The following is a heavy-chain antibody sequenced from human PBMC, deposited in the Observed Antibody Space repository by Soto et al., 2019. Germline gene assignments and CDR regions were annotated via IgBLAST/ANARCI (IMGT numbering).Heavy chain of an antibody. Sequence: QVQLVQSGAAVKKPGSSVKVSCKASGGTFSRYTINWVRKAPGQGLEWMGRIIPIAAIANYTQKFQGRVTITVDKSSTTAYMELSSLRSDDTAVYYCARGSTIVRGAPSWFDPWGQGTLVTVSS. CDR2: IIPIAAIA. J-gene: IGHJ5*02. V-gene: IGHV1-69*02. D-gene: IGHD3-10*01. CDR1: GGTFSRYT. CDR3: ARGSTIVRGAPSWFDP.